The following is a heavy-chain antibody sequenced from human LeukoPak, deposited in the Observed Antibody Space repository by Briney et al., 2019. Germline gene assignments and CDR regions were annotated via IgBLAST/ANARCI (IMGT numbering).Heavy chain of an antibody. D-gene: IGHD6-19*01. J-gene: IGHJ2*01. CDR2: IYHSGSS. CDR3: ARDSIAVAGTCWYFDL. Sequence: SGTLSLTCAVSGGSNSSSNWWSWVRQPPGKALEWIGEIYHSGSSNYNPSLKSRVTISVDKSKNQFSLKLSSVTAADTAVYYCARDSIAVAGTCWYFDLWGRGTLVTVSS. CDR1: GGSNSSSNW. V-gene: IGHV4-4*02.